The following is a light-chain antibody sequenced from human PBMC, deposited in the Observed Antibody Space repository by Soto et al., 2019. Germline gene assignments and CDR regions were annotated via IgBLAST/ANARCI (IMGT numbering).Light chain of an antibody. CDR2: DVT. Sequence: QSVLAQPACVPGPPGQSITISCTGTGSDIGSYNYVSWYQHHPGKVPKFIIYDVTNRPSGVSDRFSGSKSGNTASLTISGLQAEDEADYYCNSYTSASTYVFGTGTKVTVL. J-gene: IGLJ1*01. V-gene: IGLV2-14*03. CDR3: NSYTSASTYV. CDR1: GSDIGSYNY.